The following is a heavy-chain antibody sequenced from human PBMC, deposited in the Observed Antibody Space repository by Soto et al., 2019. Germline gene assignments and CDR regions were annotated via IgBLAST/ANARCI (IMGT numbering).Heavy chain of an antibody. CDR1: GFTFSSYG. V-gene: IGHV3-30*03. CDR3: ASGNYDFWSGYSRWFDP. CDR2: ISYDGSNK. D-gene: IGHD3-3*01. J-gene: IGHJ5*02. Sequence: GGSLRLSCAASGFTFSSYGMHWVRQAPGKGLEWVAVISYDGSNKYYADSVKGRFTISRDNSKNTLYLQMNSLRAEDTAVYYCASGNYDFWSGYSRWFDPWGQGTLVTVSS.